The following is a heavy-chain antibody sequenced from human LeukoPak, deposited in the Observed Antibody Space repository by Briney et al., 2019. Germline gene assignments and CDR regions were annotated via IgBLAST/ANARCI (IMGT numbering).Heavy chain of an antibody. J-gene: IGHJ4*02. V-gene: IGHV3-30-3*01. CDR1: GFTFSSYA. CDR3: ARGRAYCGGDCYLQIDY. Sequence: GGSLRLSCAASGFTFSSYAMHWVRQAPGKGLEWVALISYDGNTKCYADSVKGRFTISRDNSKNTLFLQMNSLRAEDTAVYYCARGRAYCGGDCYLQIDYWGQGTLVTVSS. D-gene: IGHD2-21*02. CDR2: ISYDGNTK.